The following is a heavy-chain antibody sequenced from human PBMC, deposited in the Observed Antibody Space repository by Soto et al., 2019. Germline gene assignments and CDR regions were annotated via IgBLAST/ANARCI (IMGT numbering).Heavy chain of an antibody. J-gene: IGHJ4*02. CDR1: GFTFSSYS. CDR3: ARDEGRWLHSYFGADY. D-gene: IGHD2-21*01. Sequence: GGSLRLSCEVSGFTFSSYSMHWVRQAPGKGLDWVAVISYDGVNQYYADSVRGRFTISRDNSKNTLSLQMSSLRVEDTAVYYCARDEGRWLHSYFGADYWGPGSLVTVSS. V-gene: IGHV3-33*01. CDR2: ISYDGVNQ.